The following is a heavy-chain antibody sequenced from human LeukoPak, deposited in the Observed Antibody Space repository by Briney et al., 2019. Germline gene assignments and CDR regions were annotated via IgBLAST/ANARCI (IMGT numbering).Heavy chain of an antibody. V-gene: IGHV4-4*07. D-gene: IGHD3-22*01. J-gene: IGHJ6*03. Sequence: SETLSLTCNVSGGSIVSNYWSWIRQSAGTGLEWIGRIYGSGITDYNPSLKSRVTMSLDTSRKQFSLRLTSVTAADTAVYYCARLKFYDSTGYSPGYYMDVWGKGTTVSVFS. CDR3: ARLKFYDSTGYSPGYYMDV. CDR2: IYGSGIT. CDR1: GGSIVSNY.